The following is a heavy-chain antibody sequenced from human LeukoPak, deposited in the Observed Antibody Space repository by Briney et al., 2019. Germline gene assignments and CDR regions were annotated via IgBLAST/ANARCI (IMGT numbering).Heavy chain of an antibody. Sequence: ASVKVSCEASGYTLTELAMRWVRQAPGKGLEWLGAFDPDDGKTFYAHKFQGRVTMSEDTSTDTAYMELSSLRSEDTAVYYCATAPPDAAMATPHDYYGMDVWGQGTMVTVSS. CDR3: ATAPPDAAMATPHDYYGMDV. J-gene: IGHJ6*02. V-gene: IGHV1-24*01. CDR1: GYTLTELA. D-gene: IGHD5-18*01. CDR2: FDPDDGKT.